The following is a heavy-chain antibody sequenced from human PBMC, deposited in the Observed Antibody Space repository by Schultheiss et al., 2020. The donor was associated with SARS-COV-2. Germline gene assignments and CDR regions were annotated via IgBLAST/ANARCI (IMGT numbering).Heavy chain of an antibody. Sequence: SETLSLTCAVYGGSFSGYYWSWIRQPPGKGLEWIGEINHSGSTNYNPSLKSRVTISVDTSKKQFFLNLSSVTAADTAMYYCARERGMSTSYHYFDYWGQGALVTVSS. D-gene: IGHD2/OR15-2a*01. CDR2: INHSGST. V-gene: IGHV4-34*01. CDR1: GGSFSGYY. J-gene: IGHJ4*02. CDR3: ARERGMSTSYHYFDY.